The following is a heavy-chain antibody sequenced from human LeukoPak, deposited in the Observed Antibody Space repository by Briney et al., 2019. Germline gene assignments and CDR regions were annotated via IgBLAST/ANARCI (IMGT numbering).Heavy chain of an antibody. D-gene: IGHD1-14*01. J-gene: IGHJ4*02. CDR2: ISGSGGST. Sequence: GGSLRLSCAASGLTFAGYAMSWVRQAPGKGLEWVSVISGSGGSTKYADSVKGRFTISKDNAKNTLYLQMNSLRAEDTAVYYCARTAHPYYFDYWGQGTLVTVSS. V-gene: IGHV3-23*01. CDR3: ARTAHPYYFDY. CDR1: GLTFAGYA.